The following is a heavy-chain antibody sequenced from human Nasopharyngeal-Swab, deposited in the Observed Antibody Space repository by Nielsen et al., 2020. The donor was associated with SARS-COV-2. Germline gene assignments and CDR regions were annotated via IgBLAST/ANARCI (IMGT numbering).Heavy chain of an antibody. CDR2: IKQDGGEK. V-gene: IGHV3-7*01. J-gene: IGHJ4*02. D-gene: IGHD4-17*01. CDR3: ARDAPAHYGAFY. CDR1: GFTFTNHY. Sequence: GESLKISCAASGFTFTNHYMTWVRQAPGKGLEWVANIKQDGGEKFYVDSVKGRFRVSRDNAQNSVYLQMDRLRVEDTAVYYCARDAPAHYGAFYWGRGTLVTVSS.